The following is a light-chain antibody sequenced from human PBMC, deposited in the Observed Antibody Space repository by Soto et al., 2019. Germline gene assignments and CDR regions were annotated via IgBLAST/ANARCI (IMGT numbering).Light chain of an antibody. J-gene: IGKJ4*01. CDR3: QQRYNWPPLT. V-gene: IGKV3-11*01. CDR2: DAS. Sequence: EIVLTQSPATLSLSPGERATLYCRASQSVGSYLAWYQQKPGQAPRLLIYDASNRATGIPARFSGSGSGTDFLLTISSLEPEDFAVYYCQQRYNWPPLTFGGGTKVEIK. CDR1: QSVGSY.